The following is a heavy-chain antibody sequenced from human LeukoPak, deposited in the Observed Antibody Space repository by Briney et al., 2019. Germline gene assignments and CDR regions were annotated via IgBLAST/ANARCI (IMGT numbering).Heavy chain of an antibody. Sequence: SVKVSRKASGGTFSSYAISRVRQAPGQGLEWMGGIIPIFGTANYAQKFQGRVTITTDESTSTAYMELSSLRSEDTAVYYCARARERYCSSTSCHARLELVPNWFDPWGQGTLVTVSS. CDR3: ARARERYCSSTSCHARLELVPNWFDP. J-gene: IGHJ5*02. V-gene: IGHV1-69*05. CDR1: GGTFSSYA. CDR2: IIPIFGTA. D-gene: IGHD2-2*01.